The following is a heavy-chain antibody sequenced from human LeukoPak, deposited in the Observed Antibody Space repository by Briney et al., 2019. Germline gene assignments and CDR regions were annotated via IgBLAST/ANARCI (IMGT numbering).Heavy chain of an antibody. Sequence: GGSLRLSCAASGFKFSDHYIYWVRQAPGKGLEWVGRSRNKASSYTTEYAASVEGRFTISRENAKNSLYLQMNSLRAEDTAVYYCARALGAFDIWGQGKMVTVSS. CDR1: GFKFSDHY. V-gene: IGHV3-72*01. CDR2: SRNKASSYTT. J-gene: IGHJ3*02. CDR3: ARALGAFDI.